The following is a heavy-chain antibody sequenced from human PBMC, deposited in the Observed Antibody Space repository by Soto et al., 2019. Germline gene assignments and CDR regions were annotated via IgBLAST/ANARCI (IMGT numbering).Heavy chain of an antibody. CDR3: AREGSSDELDH. D-gene: IGHD1-26*01. V-gene: IGHV4-59*01. Sequence: PSETLSLTCSVSGLSITPFYWNWIRRTPGRGLEWIGYIHESGGTRYNPSLKSRVSMSLDTSKNQFSLRLSSVTAADTAVYFCAREGSSDELDHWGQGTLVTVSS. J-gene: IGHJ4*02. CDR1: GLSITPFY. CDR2: IHESGGT.